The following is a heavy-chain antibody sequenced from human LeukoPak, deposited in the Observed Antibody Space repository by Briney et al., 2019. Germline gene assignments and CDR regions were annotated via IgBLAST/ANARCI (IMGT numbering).Heavy chain of an antibody. Sequence: GGSLRLSCAASGFAFSSYWMTWVRHAPGKGLEWVANIKPDGRGKNYVDSVKGRFTISRDNAKNSLYLQMRGLRVEDTAVYYCSSQPAVLDLDCWGQGALVTVSS. V-gene: IGHV3-7*01. D-gene: IGHD2/OR15-2a*01. CDR3: SSQPAVLDLDC. CDR2: IKPDGRGK. CDR1: GFAFSSYW. J-gene: IGHJ4*02.